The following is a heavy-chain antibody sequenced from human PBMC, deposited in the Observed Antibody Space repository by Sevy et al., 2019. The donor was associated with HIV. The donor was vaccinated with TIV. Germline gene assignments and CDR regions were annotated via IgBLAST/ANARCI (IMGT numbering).Heavy chain of an antibody. CDR1: GFTFSSYE. Sequence: GGSLRLSCAASGFTFSSYEMNWVRQAPGKGLEWVSYISSSGSTIYYADSVKGRFTISRDNAKNSLYLQMNSLRAEDTAVYYCPRDPPTIPRPGYSSSWYFGGYFDYWGQGTLVTVSS. CDR2: ISSSGSTI. J-gene: IGHJ4*02. D-gene: IGHD6-13*01. CDR3: PRDPPTIPRPGYSSSWYFGGYFDY. V-gene: IGHV3-48*03.